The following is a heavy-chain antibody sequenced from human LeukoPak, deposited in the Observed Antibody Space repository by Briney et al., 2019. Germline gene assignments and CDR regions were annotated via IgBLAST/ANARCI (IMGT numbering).Heavy chain of an antibody. J-gene: IGHJ6*03. Sequence: GGSLRLSCAASGFAFSGYSMNWVRQAPGRGPEWVSLISTTSTSIYYADSVKGRFTISRDNAKNSLYLQMNSLRAEDTAVYYCARDRGSYYYMDVWGKGTTVTVSS. CDR2: ISTTSTSI. D-gene: IGHD3-10*01. V-gene: IGHV3-21*04. CDR3: ARDRGSYYYMDV. CDR1: GFAFSGYS.